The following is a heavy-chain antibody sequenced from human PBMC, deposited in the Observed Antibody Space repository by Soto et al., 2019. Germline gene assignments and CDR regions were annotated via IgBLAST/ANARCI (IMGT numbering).Heavy chain of an antibody. CDR3: AKEMGYCSSTSCYYYYGMDV. J-gene: IGHJ6*02. D-gene: IGHD2-2*01. V-gene: IGHV3-30*18. CDR2: ISYDGSNK. CDR1: GFTFSSYG. Sequence: GGSLRLSCAASGFTFSSYGMHWVRQAPGKGLEWVAVISYDGSNKYYADSVKGRFTISRDNSKNTLYLQMNSLRAEDTAVYYCAKEMGYCSSTSCYYYYGMDVWGQGTTVTSP.